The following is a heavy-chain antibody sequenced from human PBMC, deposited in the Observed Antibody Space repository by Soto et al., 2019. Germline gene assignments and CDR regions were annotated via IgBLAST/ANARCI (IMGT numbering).Heavy chain of an antibody. D-gene: IGHD6-19*01. CDR1: GGSISSDNW. V-gene: IGHV4-4*02. CDR3: ARDQDSGWGVDS. J-gene: IGHJ4*02. Sequence: QVQIQESGPGLVKPSGTLSLTCAVSGGSISSDNWWSWVRQPPGKGLEWIGEIYHSGRTNYNPSLKSRVIISADKPKNQLTLQLSSVTAADTAVYYCARDQDSGWGVDSWGLGTLVTVSS. CDR2: IYHSGRT.